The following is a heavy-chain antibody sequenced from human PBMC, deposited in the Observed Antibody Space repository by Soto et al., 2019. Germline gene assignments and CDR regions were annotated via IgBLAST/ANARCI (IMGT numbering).Heavy chain of an antibody. CDR2: IIPILGIA. J-gene: IGHJ2*01. CDR3: ARSGLDIAAAGSGWYFDL. D-gene: IGHD6-13*01. V-gene: IGHV1-69*02. Sequence: QVQLVQSGAEVKKPGSSVKVSCKASGGTFSSYTISWVRQAPGQGLEWMGRIIPILGIANYAQKFQGRVTITADXXTXTXXMELSSLRSEDTAVYYCARSGLDIAAAGSGWYFDLWGRGTLVTVSS. CDR1: GGTFSSYT.